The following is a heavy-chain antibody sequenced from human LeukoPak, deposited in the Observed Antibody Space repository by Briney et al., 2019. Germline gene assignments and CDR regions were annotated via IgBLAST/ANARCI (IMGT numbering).Heavy chain of an antibody. CDR3: ARGLSKQWLVDASDI. Sequence: GGSLRLSCAASGFTFSSYEMNWVRQAPGKGLEWVSYISSSGSTIYYADSVKGRFTISRDNSKNTLYLQMNSLRAEDTAVYYCARGLSKQWLVDASDIWGQGTMVTVSS. CDR2: ISSSGSTI. J-gene: IGHJ3*02. CDR1: GFTFSSYE. D-gene: IGHD6-19*01. V-gene: IGHV3-48*03.